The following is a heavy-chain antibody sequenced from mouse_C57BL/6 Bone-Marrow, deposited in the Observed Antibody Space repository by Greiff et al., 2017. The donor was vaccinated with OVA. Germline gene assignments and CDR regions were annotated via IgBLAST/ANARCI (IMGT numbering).Heavy chain of an antibody. Sequence: VQLQQSGPELVKPGASVKISCKASGYSFTGYYMNWVKQSPEKSLEWIGEINPSTGGTTYNQKFKAKATLTVDKSSSTAYMQLKSLTSEDSAVYYCASQGLFAYWGQGTLVTVSA. CDR2: INPSTGGT. CDR1: GYSFTGYY. V-gene: IGHV1-42*01. CDR3: ASQGLFAY. J-gene: IGHJ3*01. D-gene: IGHD3-2*02.